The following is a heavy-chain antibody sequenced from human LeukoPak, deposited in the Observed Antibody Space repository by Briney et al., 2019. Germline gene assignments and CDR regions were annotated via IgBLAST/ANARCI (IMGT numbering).Heavy chain of an antibody. J-gene: IGHJ3*02. V-gene: IGHV3-53*01. D-gene: IGHD5-24*01. CDR2: IYSGGST. Sequence: GGSLRLSCAATGFTVSSNYMSWVRQAPGKGLEWVSVIYSGGSTYYADSVKGRFTISRDNSKNTLYLQMNSLRAEDTAVYYCARGKDGYNGAFDIWGQGTMVTASS. CDR1: GFTVSSNY. CDR3: ARGKDGYNGAFDI.